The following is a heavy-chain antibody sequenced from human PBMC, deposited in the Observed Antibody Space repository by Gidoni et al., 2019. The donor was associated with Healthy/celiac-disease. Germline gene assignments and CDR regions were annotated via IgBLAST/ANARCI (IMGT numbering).Heavy chain of an antibody. CDR3: ARATGLVVVPAAIPPHWFDP. Sequence: QVQLQQWGAGLLKPSETLSLTCAVYGGSFSGYYWSWIRQPPGKGREWIGEINHSGSTNYNPSLKSRVTISVDTSKNQFSLKLSSVTAADTAVYYCARATGLVVVPAAIPPHWFDPWGQGTLVTVSS. CDR2: INHSGST. V-gene: IGHV4-34*01. J-gene: IGHJ5*02. D-gene: IGHD2-2*01. CDR1: GGSFSGYY.